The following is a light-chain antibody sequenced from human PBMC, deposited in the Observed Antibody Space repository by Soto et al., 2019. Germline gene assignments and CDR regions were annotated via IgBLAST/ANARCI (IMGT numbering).Light chain of an antibody. J-gene: IGLJ3*02. CDR3: SSYTSSILV. CDR1: SSDVGGYNY. Sequence: LTQPPSASGSPGQSVAISCTGTSSDVGGYNYVSWYQQHPGKAPKLMIYGVSNRPSGVSNRFSGSKSGNTASLTISGLQAEDEADYYCSSYTSSILVFGGGTKVTVL. CDR2: GVS. V-gene: IGLV2-14*01.